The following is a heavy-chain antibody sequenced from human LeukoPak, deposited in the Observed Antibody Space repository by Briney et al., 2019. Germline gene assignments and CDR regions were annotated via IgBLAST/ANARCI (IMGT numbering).Heavy chain of an antibody. V-gene: IGHV4-30-2*05. CDR3: AREGRSSHYFDY. CDR1: GGSISSGGYY. J-gene: IGHJ4*02. Sequence: SETLSLTCTVSGGSISSGGYYWSWIRQPPGKGLEWIGYIYHSGSTYYNPSLKSRVTISVDTSKNQFSLKLSSVTAADTAVYYCAREGRSSHYFDYWGQGTLVTVSS. CDR2: IYHSGST.